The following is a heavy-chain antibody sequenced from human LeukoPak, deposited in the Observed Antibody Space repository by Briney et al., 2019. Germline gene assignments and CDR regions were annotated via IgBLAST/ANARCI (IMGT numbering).Heavy chain of an antibody. V-gene: IGHV1-2*04. D-gene: IGHD6-13*01. J-gene: IGHJ3*01. CDR2: INPNSGGT. CDR1: GYTFTGYY. CDR3: AGPFGYSSSWGPEDDDGIDF. Sequence: GASVKVSCKASGYTFTGYYMHWVRQAPGQGLEWMGWINPNSGGTNYAQKFQGWVTMTRDTSISTAYMELSRLRSDDTAVYYCAGPFGYSSSWGPEDDDGIDFWGQGTLVTVSS.